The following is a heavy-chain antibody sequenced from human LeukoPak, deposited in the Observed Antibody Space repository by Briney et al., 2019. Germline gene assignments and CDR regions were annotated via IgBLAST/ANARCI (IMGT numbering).Heavy chain of an antibody. V-gene: IGHV3-23*01. Sequence: QAGGSLRLSCAASGFTFTTYAMTWVRQAPGKVLEWVSTITNTAVTTYYADSVKGRFTISRDNSKNNVYLQMNSLTVEDTAVYYCVIGQTYYASGSYKPHWGQGTLVTVSS. CDR2: ITNTAVTT. CDR1: GFTFTTYA. D-gene: IGHD3-10*01. CDR3: VIGQTYYASGSYKPH. J-gene: IGHJ4*02.